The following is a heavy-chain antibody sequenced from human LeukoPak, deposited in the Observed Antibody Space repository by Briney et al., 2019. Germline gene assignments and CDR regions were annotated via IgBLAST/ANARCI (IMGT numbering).Heavy chain of an antibody. J-gene: IGHJ4*02. V-gene: IGHV3-66*01. D-gene: IGHD6-13*01. CDR1: GFTVGTNS. CDR3: ARSHSSSWSLNNYYFDY. Sequence: GGSLRLSCAASGFTVGTNSMSWVRQSPGKGLEWVSVIYSGGSTYYADSVKGRFTISRDNSKNTLYLQMNSLRAEDTAVYYCARSHSSSWSLNNYYFDYWGQGTLVTVSS. CDR2: IYSGGST.